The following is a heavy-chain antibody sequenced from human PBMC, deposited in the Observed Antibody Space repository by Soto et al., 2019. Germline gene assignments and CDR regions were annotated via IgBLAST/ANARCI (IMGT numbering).Heavy chain of an antibody. Sequence: EVNLVASGGGLVKPGGSLRRSCAASGFTCSSYSMNWVRHAPGKGLEWVSSISSSSSYIYYADSVKGRFTISRDNAKNSLYLQMNSLRAEDTAVYYCARSYPWIAARDYWGQGTLVTVSS. CDR3: ARSYPWIAARDY. D-gene: IGHD6-13*01. CDR2: ISSSSSYI. V-gene: IGHV3-21*01. CDR1: GFTCSSYS. J-gene: IGHJ4*02.